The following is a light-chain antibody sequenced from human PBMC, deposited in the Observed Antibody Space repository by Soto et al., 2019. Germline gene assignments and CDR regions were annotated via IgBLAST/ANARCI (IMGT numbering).Light chain of an antibody. CDR2: GAS. V-gene: IGKV3-15*01. J-gene: IGKJ5*01. Sequence: EIVMTQSPATLSVSPGERATLSGSASQSVSSNLAWYQQKPGQAPRLLIYGASTRATGIPARFSGSGSGTEFTLTISSLQSEDFAVYYCQQYNNWLLITFGQGTRLEIK. CDR1: QSVSSN. CDR3: QQYNNWLLIT.